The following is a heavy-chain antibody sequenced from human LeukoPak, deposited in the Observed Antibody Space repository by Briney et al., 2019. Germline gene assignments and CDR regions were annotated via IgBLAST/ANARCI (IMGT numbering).Heavy chain of an antibody. Sequence: GGSLRLSCAASGFTFSCYAMSWVRQAPGKGLEWVSAISGSGGSTYYADSVKGRFTISRDNSKNTLYLQMNSLRAEDTAVYYCAKDRIMITFGGVKGRYFDYWGQGTLVTVSS. CDR2: ISGSGGST. CDR1: GFTFSCYA. V-gene: IGHV3-23*01. CDR3: AKDRIMITFGGVKGRYFDY. D-gene: IGHD3-16*01. J-gene: IGHJ4*02.